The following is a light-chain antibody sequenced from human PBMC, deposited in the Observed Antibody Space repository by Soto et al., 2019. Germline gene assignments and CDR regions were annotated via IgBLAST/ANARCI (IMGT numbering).Light chain of an antibody. V-gene: IGKV3D-15*01. CDR3: QQYHDWVT. J-gene: IGKJ4*01. CDR2: GAS. Sequence: ETVMTQSPGTLSVSPGESATLSCGTSQSVSSNLAWYQQKPGQAPRLLIYGASTRATGIPARFSGSGSGTEFTLTISYLRPEDSAVYFCQQYHDWVTLGGGTGWRS. CDR1: QSVSSN.